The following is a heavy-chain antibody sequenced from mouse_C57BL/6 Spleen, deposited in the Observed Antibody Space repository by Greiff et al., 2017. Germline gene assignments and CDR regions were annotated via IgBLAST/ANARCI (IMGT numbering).Heavy chain of an antibody. D-gene: IGHD2-3*01. J-gene: IGHJ4*01. CDR2: ISSGSSTI. V-gene: IGHV5-17*01. Sequence: EVQLVESGGGLVKPGGSLKLSCAASGFTFSDYGMHWVRQAPEKGLEWVAYISSGSSTIYYADTVKGRFTISRDNAKNTLFLQMTSLRSEDTAMYYCARPLYDGYLYYAMDYWGQGTSVTVSS. CDR1: GFTFSDYG. CDR3: ARPLYDGYLYYAMDY.